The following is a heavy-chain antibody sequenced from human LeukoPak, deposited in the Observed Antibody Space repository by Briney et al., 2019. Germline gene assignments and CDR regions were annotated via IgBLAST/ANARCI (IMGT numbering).Heavy chain of an antibody. CDR3: ARAGKSLYSSTTWMDY. CDR2: IYYSGST. Sequence: SETLSLTCTLSGGSISSYYWSWIRQPPGKGLEWIGYIYYSGSTTYNPSLKSRVTIPVDTSKNQFSLKLSSVTAADTAVYYCARAGKSLYSSTTWMDYWGQGTLVTVSS. D-gene: IGHD6-13*01. CDR1: GGSISSYY. J-gene: IGHJ4*02. V-gene: IGHV4-59*01.